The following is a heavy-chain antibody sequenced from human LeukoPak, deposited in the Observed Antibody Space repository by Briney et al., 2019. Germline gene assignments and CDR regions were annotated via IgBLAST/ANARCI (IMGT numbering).Heavy chain of an antibody. V-gene: IGHV3-21*01. J-gene: IGHJ4*02. CDR1: GFTFSSYS. CDR3: VANSGSYQVFDY. Sequence: GGSLRLSCAASGFTFSSYSMNWVRQAPGKGLEWVSSISSSSSYIYYADSVKGRFTISRDNAKNSPYLQMNSLRAEDTAVYYCVANSGSYQVFDYWGQGTLVTVSS. CDR2: ISSSSSYI. D-gene: IGHD1-26*01.